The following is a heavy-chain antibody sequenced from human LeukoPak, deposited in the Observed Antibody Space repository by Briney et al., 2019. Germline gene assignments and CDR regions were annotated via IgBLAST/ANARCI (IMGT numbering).Heavy chain of an antibody. V-gene: IGHV4-4*07. CDR3: ARGRDSRGYQYKGFDC. CDR1: GGSISSYY. D-gene: IGHD3-22*01. CDR2: IYTSGST. Sequence: SETLSLTCTVSGGSISSYYWSWIRQPAGKGLEWIGRIYTSGSTNYNPSLKSRVTISLDTSKNQFSLRLSSVTAADTAVYYCARGRDSRGYQYKGFDCWGQGTLVTVSS. J-gene: IGHJ4*02.